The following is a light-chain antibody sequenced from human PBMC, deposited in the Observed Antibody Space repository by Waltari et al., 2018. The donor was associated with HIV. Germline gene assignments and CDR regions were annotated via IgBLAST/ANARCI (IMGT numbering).Light chain of an antibody. V-gene: IGKV3-20*01. CDR2: GAS. J-gene: IGKJ5*01. CDR1: QSVSSSY. CDR3: QQYGSSPIT. Sequence: EIVLPQSPGTLSVSPGARATLSCRASQSVSSSYLAWYQHKPGQAPRLLIYGASNRATGIPDRFSGSGSGTDFILTISRLEPEDFAVYYCQQYGSSPITFGQGTRLESK.